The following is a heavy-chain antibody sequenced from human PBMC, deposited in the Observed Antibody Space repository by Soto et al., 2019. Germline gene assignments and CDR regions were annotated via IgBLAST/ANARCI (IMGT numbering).Heavy chain of an antibody. CDR3: AHNRGYSYGSAFDY. V-gene: IGHV2-5*02. CDR2: VYWDDDK. D-gene: IGHD5-18*01. Sequence: QVTLKESGPTLVKPRQTLTLTCTFSGFSLISGVGVAWIRQPPGKALEWLALVYWDDDKRYSPSLKSRLTITKDNSKNQVVLTMTNMAPVDTATYYCAHNRGYSYGSAFDYWGQGTLVTVSS. CDR1: GFSLISGVG. J-gene: IGHJ4*02.